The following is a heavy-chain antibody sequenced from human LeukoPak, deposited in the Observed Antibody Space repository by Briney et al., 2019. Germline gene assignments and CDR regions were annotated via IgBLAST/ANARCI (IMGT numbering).Heavy chain of an antibody. D-gene: IGHD5-24*01. J-gene: IGHJ4*02. CDR2: IYSGSST. CDR1: GVTVSSNY. Sequence: PGGSLRLSCAASGVTVSSNYMSWVRQAPGKGLEWGSVIYSGSSTYYADSVKGRFTISRDNSKNTLYLQMNRLRAEDTAMYYCARSNVGSMAPDYWGQGTLVTVSS. CDR3: ARSNVGSMAPDY. V-gene: IGHV3-53*01.